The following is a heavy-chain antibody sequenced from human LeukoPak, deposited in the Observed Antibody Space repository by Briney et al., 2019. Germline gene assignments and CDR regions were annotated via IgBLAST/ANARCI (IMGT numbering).Heavy chain of an antibody. J-gene: IGHJ4*02. D-gene: IGHD1-26*01. Sequence: SETLSLTCSVSGGSIIGHWWSWIRQPPGKGLEWIGDVFYSGSNNYNPSLKSRVTISVDTSKNQFSLKLSSVTAADTAVYYCARQAGWEGQYYFDYWGQGTLVTVSS. V-gene: IGHV4-59*08. CDR1: GGSIIGHW. CDR3: ARQAGWEGQYYFDY. CDR2: VFYSGSN.